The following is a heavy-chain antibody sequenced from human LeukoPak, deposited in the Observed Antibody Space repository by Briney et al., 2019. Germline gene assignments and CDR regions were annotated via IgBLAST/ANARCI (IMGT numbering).Heavy chain of an antibody. Sequence: PSETLSLTCTVSGGSISSYYWSWIRQPPGKGLEWIGYIYYSGSTNYNPSLKSRVTISVDTSKNQFSLKLSSVTAADTAVYYCARHGGGSSGYLPGPFDYWGQGTLVTVSS. D-gene: IGHD3-22*01. CDR1: GGSISSYY. CDR3: ARHGGGSSGYLPGPFDY. CDR2: IYYSGST. J-gene: IGHJ4*02. V-gene: IGHV4-59*08.